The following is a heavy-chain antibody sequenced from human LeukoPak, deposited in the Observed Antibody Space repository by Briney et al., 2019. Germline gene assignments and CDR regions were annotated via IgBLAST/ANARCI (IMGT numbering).Heavy chain of an antibody. CDR2: IYTSGST. J-gene: IGHJ4*02. CDR1: GGSISSGSCY. V-gene: IGHV4-61*02. CDR3: ARAAVAIFGVVTTAKIDY. D-gene: IGHD3-3*01. Sequence: SQTLSLTCTVSGGSISSGSCYWSWIRQPAGKGLEWIGRIYTSGSTNYNPSLKSRVTISVDTSKNRFSLKLSSVTAADTAVYYCARAAVAIFGVVTTAKIDYWGQGTLVTVSS.